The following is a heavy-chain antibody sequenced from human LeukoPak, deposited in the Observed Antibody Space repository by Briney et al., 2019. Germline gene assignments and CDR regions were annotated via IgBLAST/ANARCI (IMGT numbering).Heavy chain of an antibody. V-gene: IGHV3-21*04. CDR1: GFTFSSYS. CDR2: ISSSSSYI. Sequence: GGSLRLSCAASGFTFSSYSMNWVRQAPGKGLEWVSSISSSSSYIYYADSVRGRFAISRDNSKNTLYLQMNSLRAEDAAVYFCAKAPVTSCRGAYCYPFDSWGQGTLVTVSS. J-gene: IGHJ4*02. D-gene: IGHD2-21*01. CDR3: AKAPVTSCRGAYCYPFDS.